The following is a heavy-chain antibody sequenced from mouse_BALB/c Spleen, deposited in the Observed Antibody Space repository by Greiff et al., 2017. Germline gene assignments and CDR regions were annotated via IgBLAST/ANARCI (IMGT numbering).Heavy chain of an antibody. V-gene: IGHV2-9*02. CDR2: IWAGGST. D-gene: IGHD1-2*01. Sequence: VQRVESGPGLVAPSQSLSITCTVSGFSLTSYGVHWVRQPPGKGLEWLGVIWAGGSTNYNSALMSRLSISKDNSKSQVFLKMNSLQTDDTAMYYCASPITTATSYAMDYWGQGTSVTVSS. J-gene: IGHJ4*01. CDR1: GFSLTSYG. CDR3: ASPITTATSYAMDY.